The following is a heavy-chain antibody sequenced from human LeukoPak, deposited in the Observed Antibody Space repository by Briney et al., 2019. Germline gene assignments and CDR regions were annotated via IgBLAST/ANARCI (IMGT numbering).Heavy chain of an antibody. J-gene: IGHJ4*02. Sequence: ASVEVSCKASGYTFTGYYMHWVRQAPGQGLEWMGWINPNSGGTNYAQKFQGRVTMTRDTSISTAYMELSRLRSDDTAVYYCARDPVLRYFDWLLRPEYYFDYWGQGTLVTVSS. CDR1: GYTFTGYY. V-gene: IGHV1-2*02. D-gene: IGHD3-9*01. CDR2: INPNSGGT. CDR3: ARDPVLRYFDWLLRPEYYFDY.